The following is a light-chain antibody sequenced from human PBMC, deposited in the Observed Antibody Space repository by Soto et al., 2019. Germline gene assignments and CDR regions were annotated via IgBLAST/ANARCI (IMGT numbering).Light chain of an antibody. CDR1: LSIGTY. CDR2: SVF. CDR3: QQGYSSPQT. Sequence: DIQMAQSPSSLSASVGDRVSITCRASLSIGTYLNWYQQTPGQAPRLLIHSVFTLQSGVPSRFSGSGSGTEFTLTISSLQPEDSATYYCQQGYSSPQTFGQGTKLEIK. V-gene: IGKV1-39*01. J-gene: IGKJ2*01.